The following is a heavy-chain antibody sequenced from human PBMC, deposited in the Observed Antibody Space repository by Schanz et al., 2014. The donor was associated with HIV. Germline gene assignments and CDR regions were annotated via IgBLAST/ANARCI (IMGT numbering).Heavy chain of an antibody. J-gene: IGHJ4*02. CDR3: ARSEWVDQK. CDR2: ISYDGSNK. D-gene: IGHD6-19*01. CDR1: GFTVSSNY. V-gene: IGHV3-30-3*01. Sequence: QVQLVESGGGLIQPGGSLRLSCAASGFTVSSNYMSWICQAPGKGLEWVAVISYDGSNKNYADSVKGRFTISRDNSKNTLHLEMNSLRPEDTAVYYCARSEWVDQKWGQGTLVTVSS.